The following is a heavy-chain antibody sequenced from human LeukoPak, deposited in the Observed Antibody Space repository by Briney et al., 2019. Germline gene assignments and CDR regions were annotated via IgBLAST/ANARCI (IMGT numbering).Heavy chain of an antibody. CDR1: GFTFSNYW. CDR2: INSDGSST. V-gene: IGHV3-74*01. J-gene: IGHJ6*04. Sequence: GGSLRLSCVASGFTFSNYWMHWVRQAPGKGLVWISRINSDGSSTSYADSVKGRVTISGDNAKNTLYLQMNSPRAEDTAVYYCVATYLYAMDVWGKGTTVTVSS. D-gene: IGHD2-2*02. CDR3: VATYLYAMDV.